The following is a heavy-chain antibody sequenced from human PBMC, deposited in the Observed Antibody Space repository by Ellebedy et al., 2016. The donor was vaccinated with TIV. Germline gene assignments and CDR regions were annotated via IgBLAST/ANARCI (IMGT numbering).Heavy chain of an antibody. J-gene: IGHJ3*01. CDR2: VNTEGSWG. Sequence: GESLKISCAASGFTFTSYWMSWVRQAPGKGLEWVANVNTEGSWGQYVDSVKGRFTISRDNAKNSLFLQMSSLRAEDQGVYYCARDMLNTNDYDVFDLWGRGTRVTVSS. V-gene: IGHV3-7*01. CDR3: ARDMLNTNDYDVFDL. CDR1: GFTFTSYW. D-gene: IGHD2-8*01.